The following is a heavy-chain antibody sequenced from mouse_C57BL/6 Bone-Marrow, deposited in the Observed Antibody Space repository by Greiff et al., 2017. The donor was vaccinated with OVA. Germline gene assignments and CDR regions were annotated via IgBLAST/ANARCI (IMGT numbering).Heavy chain of an antibody. D-gene: IGHD2-5*01. Sequence: DVMLVESEGGLVQPGSSMKLSCTASGFTFSDYYMAWVRQVPEKGLEWVANINYDGSSTYYLDSLKSRFIISRDNAKNILYLQMSSLKSEDTATYYCATYYSNYVPFAYWGQGTLVTVSA. J-gene: IGHJ3*01. CDR3: ATYYSNYVPFAY. CDR2: INYDGSST. CDR1: GFTFSDYY. V-gene: IGHV5-16*01.